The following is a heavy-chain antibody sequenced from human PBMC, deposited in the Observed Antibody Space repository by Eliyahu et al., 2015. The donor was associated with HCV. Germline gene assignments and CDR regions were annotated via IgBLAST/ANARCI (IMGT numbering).Heavy chain of an antibody. CDR3: ASTPFGVVTPSYFDY. CDR2: INHSGST. CDR1: GGSFXGYY. J-gene: IGHJ4*02. Sequence: QVQLQQWGAGLLKPSETLSLTCAVYGGSFXGYYWSWIRQPXGKGLEWIGEINHSGSTNYNPSLKSRVTISVDTSKNQFSLKLSSVTAADTAVYYCASTPFGVVTPSYFDYWGQGTLVTVSS. V-gene: IGHV4-34*01. D-gene: IGHD3-3*01.